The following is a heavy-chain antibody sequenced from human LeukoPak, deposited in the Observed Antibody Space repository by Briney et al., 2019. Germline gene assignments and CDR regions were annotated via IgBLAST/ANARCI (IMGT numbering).Heavy chain of an antibody. CDR3: AAYGSGSYLQRDY. V-gene: IGHV4-39*01. D-gene: IGHD3-10*01. CDR1: GGSITSSRYY. Sequence: SEILSLTCTVSGGSITSSRYYWGWIRQPPGKGLEWIGSIHNSVSTYYNPSLNSRVTISVDTYKNQFSLKLSSVTAADTAVYYCAAYGSGSYLQRDYWGQGTLVTVSS. J-gene: IGHJ4*02. CDR2: IHNSVST.